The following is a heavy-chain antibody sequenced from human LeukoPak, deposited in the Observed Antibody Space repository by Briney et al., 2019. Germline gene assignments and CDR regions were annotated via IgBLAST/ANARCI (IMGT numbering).Heavy chain of an antibody. CDR3: VDGTTPDF. CDR2: IKQDRSEK. Sequence: GGSLRLSCAASGFTFSAYWMSWVRQARGRGLEWVASIKQDRSEKYYVDSVKGRFTISRDNARNSLYLQMDSLRPEDTAVYYCVDGTTPDFWGQGTPVTISS. D-gene: IGHD4-11*01. J-gene: IGHJ4*02. V-gene: IGHV3-7*01. CDR1: GFTFSAYW.